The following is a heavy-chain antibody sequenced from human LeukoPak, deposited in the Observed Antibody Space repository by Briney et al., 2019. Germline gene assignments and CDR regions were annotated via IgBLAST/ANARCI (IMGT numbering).Heavy chain of an antibody. CDR3: AKDPDIVVVPAPGY. CDR1: GFTFSSYA. J-gene: IGHJ4*02. CDR2: ISGSGGST. V-gene: IGHV3-23*01. D-gene: IGHD2-2*01. Sequence: GGSLRLSCAASGFTFSSYAMSWVRQAPGKGLEWVSAISGSGGSTYYADSVKGRFTISRDNSKNTLYLQMNSLRAEDTAVYYCAKDPDIVVVPAPGYWGQGTLVTVSS.